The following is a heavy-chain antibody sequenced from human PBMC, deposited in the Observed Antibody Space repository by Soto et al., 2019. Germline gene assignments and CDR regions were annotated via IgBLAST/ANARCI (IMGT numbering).Heavy chain of an antibody. D-gene: IGHD1-26*01. CDR2: ISSSSSTI. V-gene: IGHV3-48*02. CDR3: AGDYSELGDFDY. J-gene: IGHJ4*02. CDR1: GFTFSSYS. Sequence: EVQLVESGGGLVQPGGSLRLSCAASGFTFSSYSMNWVRQAPGKGLEWVSYISSSSSTIYYASSVKGRFTISRENAKNSLYLQMKSLRDDDTAVYYCAGDYSELGDFDYWGQGTLVTVSS.